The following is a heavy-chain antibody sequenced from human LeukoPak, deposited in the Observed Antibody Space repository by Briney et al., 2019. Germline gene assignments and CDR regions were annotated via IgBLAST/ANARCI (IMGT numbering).Heavy chain of an antibody. J-gene: IGHJ4*02. V-gene: IGHV4-34*01. D-gene: IGHD3-22*01. CDR3: ARRATYYYDSSGYLNIDY. Sequence: SETLSLTCAVYGGSFSGYYWSWIRQPPGKGLEGIGEINHSGSTNYNPSLKSRFTISVDTSKNQFSLKLSSVTAADTAVYYCARRATYYYDSSGYLNIDYWGQGTLVTVSS. CDR2: INHSGST. CDR1: GGSFSGYY.